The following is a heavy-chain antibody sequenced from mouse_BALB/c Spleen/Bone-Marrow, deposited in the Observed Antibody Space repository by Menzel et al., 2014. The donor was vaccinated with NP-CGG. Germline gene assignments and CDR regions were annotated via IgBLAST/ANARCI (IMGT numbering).Heavy chain of an antibody. V-gene: IGHV1S137*01. D-gene: IGHD2-14*01. CDR2: ISTYYGDA. J-gene: IGHJ2*01. Sequence: QVQLKHSGAELVRPGVSVKISCKGSGYTFTDYAMHWVKQSHAKSLEWIGVISTYYGDASYNQKFKGKATMTVDKSSSTAYMELARLTSEDSAIYYFARYRYDVFDYWGQGTTLTVSS. CDR3: ARYRYDVFDY. CDR1: GYTFTDYA.